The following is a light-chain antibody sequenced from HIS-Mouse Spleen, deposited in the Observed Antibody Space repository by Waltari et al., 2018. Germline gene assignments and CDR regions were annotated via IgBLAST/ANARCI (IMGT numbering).Light chain of an antibody. Sequence: EIVMTQSPATLSVSPGERATLSCRASQSVSSNSAWYQQKPGQAPRLLSYGASTRATGIPAGFSGSGSGTEFTLTISSMQSEDFAVYNCQQYNNWPLWTFGQGTKVEIK. CDR3: QQYNNWPLWT. CDR2: GAS. CDR1: QSVSSN. J-gene: IGKJ1*01. V-gene: IGKV3-15*01.